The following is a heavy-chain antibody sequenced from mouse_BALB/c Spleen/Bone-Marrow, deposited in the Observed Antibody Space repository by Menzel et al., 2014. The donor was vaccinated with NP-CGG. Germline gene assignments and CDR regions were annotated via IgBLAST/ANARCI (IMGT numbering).Heavy chain of an antibody. J-gene: IGHJ1*01. V-gene: IGHV7-3*02. CDR3: ARDRDNDSNWYFDV. CDR2: IRNKAKGYTT. CDR1: GFTFTDYY. D-gene: IGHD3-3*01. Sequence: EVMLVESGGGLVQPGGSLRLSCATSGFTFTDYYMSWVRQPPGEALEWLGFIRNKAKGYTTEYIPSVKGRFTISRDNSQSNVYIQMNNLRAESSATYYCARDRDNDSNWYFDVWGAGTTVTVSS.